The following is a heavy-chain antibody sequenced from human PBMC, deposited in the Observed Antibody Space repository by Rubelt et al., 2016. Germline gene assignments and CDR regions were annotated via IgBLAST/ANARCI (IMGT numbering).Heavy chain of an antibody. V-gene: IGHV1-2*02. CDR2: INPNSGGT. Sequence: QGLEWMGWINPNSGGTNYAQKFQGRVTMTRDTSISTAYMELSRLRSDDTAVYYCARGGAALLGMDVWGQGTTVTVSS. J-gene: IGHJ6*02. CDR3: ARGGAALLGMDV. D-gene: IGHD1-26*01.